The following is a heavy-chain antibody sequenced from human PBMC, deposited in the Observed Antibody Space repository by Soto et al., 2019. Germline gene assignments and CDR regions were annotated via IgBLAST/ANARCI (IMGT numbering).Heavy chain of an antibody. D-gene: IGHD4-17*01. J-gene: IGHJ1*01. CDR2: IYYSGST. CDR1: GGSISSSSYY. CDR3: ARHDPSEDYVYSQH. V-gene: IGHV4-39*01. Sequence: QLQLQESGPGLVKPSETLSLTCTVSGGSISSSSYYWGWIRQPPGKGLEWIGSIYYSGSTYYNPSLKSRVTISEDTSKNHFSLKLSSVTPADPAVYSWARHDPSEDYVYSQHWGQGTLVTFSS.